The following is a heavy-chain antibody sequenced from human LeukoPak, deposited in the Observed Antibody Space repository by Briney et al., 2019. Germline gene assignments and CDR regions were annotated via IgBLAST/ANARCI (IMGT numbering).Heavy chain of an antibody. D-gene: IGHD2/OR15-2a*01. J-gene: IGHJ4*02. CDR2: ISNNGGRT. V-gene: IGHV3-23*01. Sequence: PAGSLSLSCAGSGFSFSSNTMSWVPQAPGRGLEWVSAISNNGGRTDYADSVKGRFTISIDNSKSTLDLHMDRLRAEDTAVYYCARDEDTSALSEYWGQGTLVTVSS. CDR3: ARDEDTSALSEY. CDR1: GFSFSSNT.